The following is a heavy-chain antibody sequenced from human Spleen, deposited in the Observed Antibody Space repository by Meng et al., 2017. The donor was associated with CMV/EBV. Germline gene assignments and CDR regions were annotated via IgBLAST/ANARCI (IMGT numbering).Heavy chain of an antibody. CDR2: ISGSSVYI. J-gene: IGHJ4*02. Sequence: GGSLRLSCAASGCIFSSYSINWVRQAPGKGLEWVSSISGSSVYIYYADSVKGRFTISRDNAKKSVYLQMNRLRVEDTAVYYCARDPWASDSSGFDYWGQGALVTVSS. CDR1: GCIFSSYS. D-gene: IGHD3-22*01. CDR3: ARDPWASDSSGFDY. V-gene: IGHV3-21*01.